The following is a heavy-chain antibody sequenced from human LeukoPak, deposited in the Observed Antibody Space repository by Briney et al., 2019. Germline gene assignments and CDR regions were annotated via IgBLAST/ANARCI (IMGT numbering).Heavy chain of an antibody. V-gene: IGHV4-59*01. CDR1: GGSMSNYY. CDR2: VRSGTN. D-gene: IGHD2-15*01. CDR3: ARDIGGWFDY. Sequence: SETLSLTCTVSGGSMSNYYWTWIRQPPGKGLEWIGYVRSGTNDHSPSLKSRVTISADTSRNQFSLKLNPVTAADTAVYYCARDIGGWFDYWGQGILVTVSS. J-gene: IGHJ5*01.